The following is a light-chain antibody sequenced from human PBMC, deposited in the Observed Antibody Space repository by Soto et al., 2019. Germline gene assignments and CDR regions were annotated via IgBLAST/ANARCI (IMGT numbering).Light chain of an antibody. CDR2: EGN. Sequence: QSALTQPASVSGSPGQSITISCTGTSGDVGTYNFVSWYQHHPAKAPKLMIYEGNKRPSGVSNRFSGSRSGNTASLTISGLQDEEEAASYCCSYKDGSSLLFGGGTQLTV. CDR1: SGDVGTYNF. CDR3: CSYKDGSSLL. J-gene: IGLJ3*02. V-gene: IGLV2-23*01.